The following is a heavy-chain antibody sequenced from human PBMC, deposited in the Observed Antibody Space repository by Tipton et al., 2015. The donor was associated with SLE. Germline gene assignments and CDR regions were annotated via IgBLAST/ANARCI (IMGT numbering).Heavy chain of an antibody. V-gene: IGHV4-59*08. J-gene: IGHJ4*02. CDR2: IYYSGST. CDR1: GGSISNYY. D-gene: IGHD1-26*01. CDR3: ARILSGYFDY. Sequence: TLSLTCTVSGGSISNYYWSWIRQPPGKGLEWIGYIYYSGSTNYNPSLKSRATISVDTSKNQFSLNLSSVTAADTAVYYCARILSGYFDYWGQGTLVTVSS.